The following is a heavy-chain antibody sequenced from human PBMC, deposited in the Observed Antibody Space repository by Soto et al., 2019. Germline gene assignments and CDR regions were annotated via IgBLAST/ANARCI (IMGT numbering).Heavy chain of an antibody. CDR1: GFTFSSDA. Sequence: GVLRLSCAASGFTFSSDAMSWVRQSPGKGLEWVSAISGDGESTYYADSVKGRFTISRDNSKNTLYLQMNSLRAEDTAVYYCAKLRWGSDNWFDPWGQGTLVTVSS. CDR2: ISGDGEST. D-gene: IGHD3-10*01. V-gene: IGHV3-23*01. J-gene: IGHJ5*02. CDR3: AKLRWGSDNWFDP.